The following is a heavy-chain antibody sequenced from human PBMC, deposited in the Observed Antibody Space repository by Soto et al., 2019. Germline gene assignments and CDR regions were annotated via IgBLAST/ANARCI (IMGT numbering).Heavy chain of an antibody. V-gene: IGHV3-15*01. CDR3: TTDLWRIAVVVGSTGYFNP. J-gene: IGHJ5*02. CDR2: IKSKSDGGTA. D-gene: IGHD2-15*01. Sequence: GGSLRLSCAASGFTFSDAWMSWVRQAPGKGLDWVGRIKSKSDGGTAEYAAPVRGRFTISRDDSKNTLYLQMNGLKTEDTAVYYCTTDLWRIAVVVGSTGYFNPWGQGTPVTVSS. CDR1: GFTFSDAW.